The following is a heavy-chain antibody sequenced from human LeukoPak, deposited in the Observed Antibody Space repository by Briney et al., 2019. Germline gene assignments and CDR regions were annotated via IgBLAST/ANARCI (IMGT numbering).Heavy chain of an antibody. J-gene: IGHJ4*02. Sequence: PGGSLRLSCTASRFTFSRYGMHWVRQAPGKGLEWVAVIWYDGSNRQYADSVKGRFTISRDNSKNTLYLQMNSLRAEDTAVYYCARDFGFSPSSGYSFDYWGQGTLVTVSS. V-gene: IGHV3-33*01. CDR2: IWYDGSNR. CDR3: ARDFGFSPSSGYSFDY. CDR1: RFTFSRYG. D-gene: IGHD3-22*01.